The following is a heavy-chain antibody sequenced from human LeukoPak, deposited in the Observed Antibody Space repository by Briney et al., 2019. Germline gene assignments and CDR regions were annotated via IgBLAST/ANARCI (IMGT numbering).Heavy chain of an antibody. Sequence: GESLKISCQASGYMFALYWIGWVRQLPGKGLEWMGVIYPGDSTVMHSPTLQGQVTMSVDKSINTAYLQWSSLKTSDSAMYYCAKLSSGNWADTEYFHHWGQGTLVTVSS. V-gene: IGHV5-51*01. CDR1: GYMFALYW. CDR3: AKLSSGNWADTEYFHH. D-gene: IGHD1-1*01. J-gene: IGHJ1*01. CDR2: IYPGDSTV.